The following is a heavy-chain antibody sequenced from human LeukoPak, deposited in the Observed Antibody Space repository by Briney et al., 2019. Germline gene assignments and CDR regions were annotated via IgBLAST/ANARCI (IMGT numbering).Heavy chain of an antibody. D-gene: IGHD2-2*01. CDR3: AREGRGLGYCSSTSCYLFDY. Sequence: GSLRLSCAASGFTFSSYSMNWIRQPPGKGLEWIGEINHSGSTNYNPSLKSRVTISVDTSKNQFSLKLSSVTAADTAVYYCAREGRGLGYCSSTSCYLFDYWGQGTLVTVSS. J-gene: IGHJ4*02. CDR1: GFTFSSYS. V-gene: IGHV4-34*01. CDR2: INHSGST.